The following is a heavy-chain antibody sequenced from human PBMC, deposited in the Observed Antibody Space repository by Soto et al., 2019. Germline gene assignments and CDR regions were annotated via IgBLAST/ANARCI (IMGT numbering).Heavy chain of an antibody. Sequence: SETLSLTCTVSGGSITDYSWVWIRQPAGKGLEWIGRIFSSGSTNYNPSPKGRITMSLDTSKNQFSLKLNSATATDTAVYFCARDQGVVVTADNWFDPWGQGILVTVSS. CDR2: IFSSGST. J-gene: IGHJ5*02. CDR3: ARDQGVVVTADNWFDP. V-gene: IGHV4-4*07. CDR1: GGSITDYS. D-gene: IGHD2-21*02.